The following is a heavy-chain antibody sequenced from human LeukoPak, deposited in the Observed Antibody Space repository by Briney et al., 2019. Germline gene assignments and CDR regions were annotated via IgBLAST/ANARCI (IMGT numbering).Heavy chain of an antibody. CDR2: IYYSGST. CDR3: ARVRKDSSGYRRYYSDY. Sequence: PSETLSLTCTVSGGSISSYYWSWIRQPPGKGLEWIGYIYYSGSTNYNPSLKSRVTISVDTSKNQFSLKLSSVTAADTAVYYCARVRKDSSGYRRYYSDYWGQGTLVTVSS. CDR1: GGSISSYY. D-gene: IGHD3-22*01. J-gene: IGHJ4*02. V-gene: IGHV4-59*01.